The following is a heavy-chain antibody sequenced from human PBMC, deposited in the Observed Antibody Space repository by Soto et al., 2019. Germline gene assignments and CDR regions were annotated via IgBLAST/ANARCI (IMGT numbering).Heavy chain of an antibody. CDR3: ARARRWVLTGYWELDY. CDR1: GYTFTSYY. J-gene: IGHJ4*02. Sequence: ASVKVSCKASGYTFTSYYMHWVRQAPGQGLEWMGIINPSGGSTSYAQKFQGRVTMTRDTSTTTAYMELRGLRSDDTAVYYCARARRWVLTGYWELDYWGQGTLVTVSS. V-gene: IGHV1-46*01. CDR2: INPSGGST. D-gene: IGHD3-9*01.